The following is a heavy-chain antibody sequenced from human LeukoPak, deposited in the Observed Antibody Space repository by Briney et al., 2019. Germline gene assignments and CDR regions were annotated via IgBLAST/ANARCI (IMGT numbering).Heavy chain of an antibody. CDR3: ARDSCSGGSCYEGSYYYGMDV. D-gene: IGHD2-15*01. J-gene: IGHJ6*04. CDR2: MNPNSGNT. CDR1: GYTFTSYD. Sequence: ASVKVSCKASGYTFTSYDINWVRQATGQGLEWMGWMNPNSGNTGYAQKFQGRVTMTRNTSISTAYMELSSLRSEDTAVYYCARDSCSGGSCYEGSYYYGMDVWGKGTTVTVSS. V-gene: IGHV1-8*01.